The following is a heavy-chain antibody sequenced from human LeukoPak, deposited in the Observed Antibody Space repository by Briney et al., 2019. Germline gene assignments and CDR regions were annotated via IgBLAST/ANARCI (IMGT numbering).Heavy chain of an antibody. J-gene: IGHJ4*02. CDR3: ARKGHHIHYFDS. CDR2: IYYSGST. CDR1: GGSISSYY. Sequence: SETLSLTCTVSGGSISSYYWSWIRQPPGKGLEWIGYIYYSGSTNYNPSLKSRVTISVDTSKNQFSMKLSSVTAADTAVYYCARKGHHIHYFDSWGQGTLVTVSS. V-gene: IGHV4-59*12.